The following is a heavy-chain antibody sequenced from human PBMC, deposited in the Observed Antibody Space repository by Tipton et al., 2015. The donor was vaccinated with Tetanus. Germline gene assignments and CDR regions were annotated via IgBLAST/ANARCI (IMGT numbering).Heavy chain of an antibody. CDR2: IKQDGTEK. Sequence: GSLRLSCAASGFAFRSDWMTWVRQAPGKGLEWVANIKQDGTEKYHVDSVKGRFSISRDNGKNLLYLEMNSLRVEDTAVYYCARDPHTIRTGNHRGFDYWGQGTLVTVSS. D-gene: IGHD3-10*01. CDR1: GFAFRSDW. V-gene: IGHV3-7*03. CDR3: ARDPHTIRTGNHRGFDY. J-gene: IGHJ4*02.